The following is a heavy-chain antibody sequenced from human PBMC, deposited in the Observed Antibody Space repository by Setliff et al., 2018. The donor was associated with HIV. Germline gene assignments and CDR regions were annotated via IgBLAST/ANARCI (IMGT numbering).Heavy chain of an antibody. J-gene: IGHJ4*02. CDR1: GGSISSSSYY. D-gene: IGHD3-22*01. CDR3: ARESRITMIVVVISYFDY. CDR2: IYYSGST. Sequence: PSETLSLTCTVSGGSISSSSYYWGWIRQPPGKGLEWIGSIYYSGSTYYNPSLKSRVTISVDTSKNQFSLKLSSVTAADTAVYYCARESRITMIVVVISYFDYWGQGTLVTVSS. V-gene: IGHV4-39*07.